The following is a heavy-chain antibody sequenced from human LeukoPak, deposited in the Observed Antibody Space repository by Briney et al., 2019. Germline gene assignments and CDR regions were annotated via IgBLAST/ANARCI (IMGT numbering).Heavy chain of an antibody. CDR3: AKDGGNITRVRGFILPLPRAV. Sequence: GGSLRLSCAASGFTFSSYWMSWVRQAPGKGLEWVSAISGSGGSTYYADSVKGRFTISRDNSKNTLYLQMNSLRAEDTAVYYCAKDGGNITRVRGFILPLPRAVWGQGTTVTVSS. CDR1: GFTFSSYW. D-gene: IGHD3-10*01. V-gene: IGHV3-23*01. CDR2: ISGSGGST. J-gene: IGHJ6*02.